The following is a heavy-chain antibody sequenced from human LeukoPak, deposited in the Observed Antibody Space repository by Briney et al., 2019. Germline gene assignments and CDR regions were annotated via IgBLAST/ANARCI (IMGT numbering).Heavy chain of an antibody. Sequence: GASVKVSCKASGYTFTGYYMHWVRQAPGQGLEWMGWINPNSGGTNYAQKFQGRVTITADESTSTAYMELSSLRSEDTAVYYCATAHYDILTGYYTYWFDPWGQGTLVTVSS. V-gene: IGHV1-2*02. J-gene: IGHJ5*02. CDR1: GYTFTGYY. CDR2: INPNSGGT. D-gene: IGHD3-9*01. CDR3: ATAHYDILTGYYTYWFDP.